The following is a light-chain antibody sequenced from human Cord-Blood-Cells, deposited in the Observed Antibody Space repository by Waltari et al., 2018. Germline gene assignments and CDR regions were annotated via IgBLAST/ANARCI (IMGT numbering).Light chain of an antibody. J-gene: IGKJ2*01. Sequence: AIQMTQSPSSLSASVGDRVTITCRASQGIRQDLGWYQQKPGKAPKRLIYAASSLQSGVPARFSGSGSGTDFTLTISSLQPEDFATYYCLQDYNYPYTFGQGTTLEIK. CDR3: LQDYNYPYT. V-gene: IGKV1-6*01. CDR1: QGIRQD. CDR2: AAS.